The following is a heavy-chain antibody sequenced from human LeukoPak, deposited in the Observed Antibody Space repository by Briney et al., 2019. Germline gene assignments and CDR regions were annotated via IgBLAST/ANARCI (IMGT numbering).Heavy chain of an antibody. CDR1: GGSFSGYY. CDR2: INHSGST. Sequence: SETLSLTCAVYGGSFSGYYWSWIRQPPGKELEWIGEINHSGSTNYNPSLKSRVTISVDTSKNQFSLKLSSVTAADTAVYYCARGPRGIPSASTEYFQHWGQGTLVTVSS. J-gene: IGHJ1*01. CDR3: ARGPRGIPSASTEYFQH. V-gene: IGHV4-34*01. D-gene: IGHD3-16*01.